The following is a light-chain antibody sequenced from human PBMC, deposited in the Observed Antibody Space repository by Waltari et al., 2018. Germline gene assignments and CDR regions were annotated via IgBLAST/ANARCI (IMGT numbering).Light chain of an antibody. CDR3: QQRSKWPIT. Sequence: EIVLTQSPATLSLSPGERATLSCRASQSVSSSLGWYQQRPGQAPRLFIYDASSRATGIPARFSGSGSGTDFTLTISSLEPEDFAVYYCQQRSKWPITFGQGTRLEIK. CDR1: QSVSSS. V-gene: IGKV3-11*01. J-gene: IGKJ5*01. CDR2: DAS.